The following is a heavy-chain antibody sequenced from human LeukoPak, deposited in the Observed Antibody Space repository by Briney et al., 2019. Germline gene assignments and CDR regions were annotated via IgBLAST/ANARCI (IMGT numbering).Heavy chain of an antibody. CDR2: IIPIFGTA. CDR3: ARGALGYCSSTSCYNAFDI. D-gene: IGHD2-2*02. Sequence: ASVKVSCKASGGTFSSYAISWVRQAPGQGLEWMGGIIPIFGTANYAQKFQGRVTITTDESTSTAYMELSSLRSEDTAVYYCARGALGYCSSTSCYNAFDIWGQGTMVTVSS. J-gene: IGHJ3*02. CDR1: GGTFSSYA. V-gene: IGHV1-69*05.